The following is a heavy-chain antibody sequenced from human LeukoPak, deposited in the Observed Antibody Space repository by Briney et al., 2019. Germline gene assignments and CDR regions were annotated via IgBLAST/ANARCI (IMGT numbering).Heavy chain of an antibody. J-gene: IGHJ4*02. CDR2: ISWNSGSI. V-gene: IGHV3-9*01. CDR1: GFIFNNYA. D-gene: IGHD6-19*01. Sequence: PGMSLRLSYAGSGFIFNNYAMHWVRQPPGKGLEWVSGISWNSGSIDYADSVKGRFTISRDNAKNSLYLQMNSLRVEDTAFYYCAKDNRRHYTSGPNPDSLHWGQGALVTVSS. CDR3: AKDNRRHYTSGPNPDSLH.